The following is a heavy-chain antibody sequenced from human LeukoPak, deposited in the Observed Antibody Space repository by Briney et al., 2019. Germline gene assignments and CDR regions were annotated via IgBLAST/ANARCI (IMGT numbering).Heavy chain of an antibody. CDR1: GGSISSSSYY. V-gene: IGHV4-39*07. CDR3: ARDFHCSGGSCYSSYYYGMDV. J-gene: IGHJ6*02. Sequence: SETLSLTCTVSGGSISSSSYYWGWIRQPPGKGLEWIGSIYYSGSTYYNPSLKSRVTISVDTSKNQFSLKLSSVTAADTAVYYCARDFHCSGGSCYSSYYYGMDVWGQGTTVTVSS. CDR2: IYYSGST. D-gene: IGHD2-15*01.